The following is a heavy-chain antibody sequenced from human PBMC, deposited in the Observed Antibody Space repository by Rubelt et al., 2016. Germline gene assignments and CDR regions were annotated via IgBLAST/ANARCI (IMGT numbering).Heavy chain of an antibody. CDR3: ARGNGYSSGWYNWFDP. CDR1: GGSFSGYY. CDR2: INHSGST. D-gene: IGHD6-19*01. Sequence: QVQLQESGPGLVKPSQTLSLTCAVYGGSFSGYYWSWIRQPPGKGLEWIGEINHSGSTNYNPSLKSRVTISGDTSKNQFSLKLSSVTAADTAVYYCARGNGYSSGWYNWFDPWGQGTLVTVSS. J-gene: IGHJ5*02. V-gene: IGHV4-34*09.